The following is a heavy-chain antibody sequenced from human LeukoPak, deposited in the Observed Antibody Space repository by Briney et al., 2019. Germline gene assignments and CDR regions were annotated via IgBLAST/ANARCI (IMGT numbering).Heavy chain of an antibody. D-gene: IGHD1-26*01. CDR2: MNHSGST. Sequence: SETLSLTCAVYGGSFSGYYWSWIRQPPGKGLEWIGEMNHSGSTNYNPSLKSRVTISVDTSKNQFSLKLSSVTAADTAVYYCASASGSYSYPRYYYMHVWGKGTTVTVPS. CDR3: ASASGSYSYPRYYYMHV. CDR1: GGSFSGYY. V-gene: IGHV4-34*01. J-gene: IGHJ6*03.